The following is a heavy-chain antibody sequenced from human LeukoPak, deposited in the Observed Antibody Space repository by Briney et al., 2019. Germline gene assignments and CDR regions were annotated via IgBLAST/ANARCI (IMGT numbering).Heavy chain of an antibody. J-gene: IGHJ5*02. CDR1: GFTFDDYA. Sequence: GGSLRLSCAASGFTFDDYAMHWVRQAPGKGLEWVSGISWNSGSIGYADSVKGRFTISRDNAKNSLYLQMNSLRAEDTALYYCVRGSYGVSTWFDPWGQGTLVTVSS. D-gene: IGHD1-26*01. CDR3: VRGSYGVSTWFDP. CDR2: ISWNSGSI. V-gene: IGHV3-9*01.